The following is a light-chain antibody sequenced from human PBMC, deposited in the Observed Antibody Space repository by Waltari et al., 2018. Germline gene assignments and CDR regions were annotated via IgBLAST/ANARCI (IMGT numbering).Light chain of an antibody. CDR2: ENN. J-gene: IGLJ2*01. CDR3: QSYDTSDVV. Sequence: NFVLTQPHSVSESPGKTVTISCTGSSGSIARNYGQWYQQRPGSAPTTVIYENNQRPSGVPGRFSGSIDSSSNSASLTISGLKTEDEADYYCQSYDTSDVVFGGGTKLTVL. CDR1: SGSIARNY. V-gene: IGLV6-57*02.